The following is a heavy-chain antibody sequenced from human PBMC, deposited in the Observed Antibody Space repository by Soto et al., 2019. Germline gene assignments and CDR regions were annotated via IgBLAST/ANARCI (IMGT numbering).Heavy chain of an antibody. J-gene: IGHJ4*02. CDR1: GGTFSSYS. Sequence: QVQPVQSGAEVKKPGSSVKVSCKASGGTFSSYSINWVRQAPGQGLEGMGEIIPIFGTANYAQKFQGRVTITADESTSTAYMELSSLRSEDTAVYYCARDGGRHSGGIDYWGQGPRVTVS. CDR3: ARDGGRHSGGIDY. D-gene: IGHD1-26*01. V-gene: IGHV1-69*01. CDR2: IIPIFGTA.